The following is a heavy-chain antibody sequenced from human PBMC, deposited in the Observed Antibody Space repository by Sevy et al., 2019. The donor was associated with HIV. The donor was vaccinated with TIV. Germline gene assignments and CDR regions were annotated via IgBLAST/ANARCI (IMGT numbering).Heavy chain of an antibody. CDR2: IRSKGNSYET. CDR1: GFTFGGSA. D-gene: IGHD6-13*01. CDR3: TRGGARDSSSWYDYSDY. V-gene: IGHV3-73*01. J-gene: IGHJ4*02. Sequence: GGSLRLSCTASGFTFGGSAMQWVRQASGKGLEWVGRIRSKGNSYETAYAASVKGRFTISRDDSKNTVYLQMNSLKTEDTAVYYCTRGGARDSSSWYDYSDYWGQGTLVTVSS.